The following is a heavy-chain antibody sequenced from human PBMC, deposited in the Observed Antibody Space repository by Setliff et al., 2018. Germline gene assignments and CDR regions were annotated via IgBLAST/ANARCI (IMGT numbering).Heavy chain of an antibody. CDR1: GGSISSYY. CDR3: ARDRGGDWIYYFDY. CDR2: IYIGGSA. V-gene: IGHV4-4*07. J-gene: IGHJ4*02. Sequence: SETLSLTCTVSGGSISSYYWSWIRQPAGKGLEWIGHIYIGGSANYNPSLKSRVTMSIDTSKNQFSLKLNSVTAADMAVYYCARDRGGDWIYYFDYWGQGTLVTVSS. D-gene: IGHD2-21*02.